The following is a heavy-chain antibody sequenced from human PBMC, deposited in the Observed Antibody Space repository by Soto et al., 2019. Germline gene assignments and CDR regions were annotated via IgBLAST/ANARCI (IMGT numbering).Heavy chain of an antibody. J-gene: IGHJ4*02. CDR1: GFTFSRYG. Sequence: QVQLVESGGGVVQPGRSLRLSCAASGFTFSRYGMHWVRQATGKGLEWVAVISYDGSNKYYADSVKGRFTISRDNSKNSLYLQMNSLRAEDTAVYYCAVAQALDYWGQGTLVTVSS. CDR2: ISYDGSNK. V-gene: IGHV3-30*03. CDR3: AVAQALDY.